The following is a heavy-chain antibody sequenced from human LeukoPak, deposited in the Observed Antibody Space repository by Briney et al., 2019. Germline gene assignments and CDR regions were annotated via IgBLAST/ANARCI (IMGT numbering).Heavy chain of an antibody. J-gene: IGHJ6*02. V-gene: IGHV3-23*01. CDR2: ISGSGGST. CDR3: AKSPVDTAMVPYYYYYGMDV. CDR1: GFTFSSYA. Sequence: QSGGSLRLSCAASGFTFSSYAMSWVRKAPGKGLEWVSAISGSGGSTYYADSVKGRFTISRDNSKNTLYLQMNSLRAEDTAVYYCAKSPVDTAMVPYYYYYGMDVWGQGTTVTVSS. D-gene: IGHD5-18*01.